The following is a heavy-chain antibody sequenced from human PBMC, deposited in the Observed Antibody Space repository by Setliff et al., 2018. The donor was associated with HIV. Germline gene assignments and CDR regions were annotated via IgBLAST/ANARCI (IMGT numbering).Heavy chain of an antibody. Sequence: PSETLSLTGTVSGGSISSGSYYWSWIRQPAGKGLEWIGHIYTSGSTNYNPSLKSRVTRSEDTSKHQFSLKLTAVTAADTAVYYCARSPRLRGGHNWFDPWGQGTLVTVSS. CDR2: IYTSGST. V-gene: IGHV4-61*09. J-gene: IGHJ5*02. D-gene: IGHD4-17*01. CDR3: ARSPRLRGGHNWFDP. CDR1: GGSISSGSYY.